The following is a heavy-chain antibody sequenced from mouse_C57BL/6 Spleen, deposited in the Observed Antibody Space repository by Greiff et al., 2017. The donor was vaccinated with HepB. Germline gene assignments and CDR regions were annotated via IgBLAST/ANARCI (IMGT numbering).Heavy chain of an antibody. CDR2: ISDGGSYT. Sequence: DVHLVESGGGLVKPGGSLKLSCAASGFTFSSYAMSWVRQTPEKRLEWVATISDGGSYTYYPDNVKGRFTISRDNAKNNLYLQMSHLKSEDTAMYYCARVNWAMDYWGQGTTLTVSS. D-gene: IGHD4-1*01. CDR1: GFTFSSYA. CDR3: ARVNWAMDY. V-gene: IGHV5-4*01. J-gene: IGHJ2*01.